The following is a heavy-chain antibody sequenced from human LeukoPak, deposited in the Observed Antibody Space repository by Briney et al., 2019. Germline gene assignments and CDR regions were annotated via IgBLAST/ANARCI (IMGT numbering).Heavy chain of an antibody. J-gene: IGHJ3*02. V-gene: IGHV3-30*02. CDR2: IRYDGSNK. CDR1: GFTFSSYS. D-gene: IGHD3-3*01. Sequence: SGGSLRLSCAASGFTFSSYSMNWVRQAPGKGLEWVAFIRYDGSNKYYADSVKGRFTISRDNSKNTLYLQMNSLRAEDTAVYYCAKILTYYDFWSTHDAFDIWGQGTMVTVSS. CDR3: AKILTYYDFWSTHDAFDI.